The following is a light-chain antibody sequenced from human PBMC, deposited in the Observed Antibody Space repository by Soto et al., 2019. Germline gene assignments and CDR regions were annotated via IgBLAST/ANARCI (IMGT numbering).Light chain of an antibody. CDR3: SSYSGTNYHYV. V-gene: IGLV2-8*01. CDR2: EVS. CDR1: SSDVGGYNY. J-gene: IGLJ1*01. Sequence: QSVLREPPTESGSFSLSVTTSKTETSSDVGGYNYVSWYQQHPGKAPKLLIYEVSERPSGVHERFSGSKSGNTASLTVSGLQADDEADYYCSSYSGTNYHYVFGTGTKVTVL.